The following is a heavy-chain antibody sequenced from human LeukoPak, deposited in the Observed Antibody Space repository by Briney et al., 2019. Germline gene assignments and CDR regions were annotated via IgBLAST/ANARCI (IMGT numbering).Heavy chain of an antibody. CDR1: GFTFDDYA. V-gene: IGHV3-9*01. Sequence: GGSLRLSCAASGFTFDDYAMHWVRQAPGKGLEWVSGISWNSGSIGYADSVKGRFTISRDNAKNSLYLQMNSLRAEDTALYYCAKEGTAMVVFGGQGTLVTVSS. CDR2: ISWNSGSI. J-gene: IGHJ4*02. D-gene: IGHD5-18*01. CDR3: AKEGTAMVVF.